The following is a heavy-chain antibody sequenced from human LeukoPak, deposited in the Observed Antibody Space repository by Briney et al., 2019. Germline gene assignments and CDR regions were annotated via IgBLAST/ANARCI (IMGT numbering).Heavy chain of an antibody. CDR2: IYYSGST. CDR3: ARRFEYSSSPNSFDP. D-gene: IGHD6-6*01. V-gene: IGHV4-59*01. CDR1: GGSISSYY. J-gene: IGHJ5*02. Sequence: SETLSLTCTVSGGSISSYYWSWIRQPPGKGLEWIGYIYYSGSTNYNPSLKSRVTISVDTSKNQFSLKLSSVTAADTAVYYCARRFEYSSSPNSFDPWGQGTLVTVSS.